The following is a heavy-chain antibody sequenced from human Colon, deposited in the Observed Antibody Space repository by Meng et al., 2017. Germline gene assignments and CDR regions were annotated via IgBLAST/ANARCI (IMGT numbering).Heavy chain of an antibody. CDR2: INPYNGNT. J-gene: IGHJ5*02. CDR3: ARDSSGSYFDNWFDP. CDR1: GYTFTRYG. Sequence: VALGQCWTEVKEPGASVKASGKASGYTFTRYGISWGRQAPGQGLEWMGWINPYNGNTNYAQNLQGRVTMTTDTATSTASMELRSLRSDDTAVYYCARDSSGSYFDNWFDPWGQGTLVTVSS. V-gene: IGHV1-18*01. D-gene: IGHD1-26*01.